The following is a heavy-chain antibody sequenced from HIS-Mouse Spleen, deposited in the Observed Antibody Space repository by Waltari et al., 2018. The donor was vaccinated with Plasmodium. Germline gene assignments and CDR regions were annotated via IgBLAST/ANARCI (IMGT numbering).Heavy chain of an antibody. CDR2: IKQDGSEK. Sequence: EVQLVESGGGLVQPGGSLRLSCAASGCTFSSDWMGWGRQAPGKGLEWVANIKQDGSEKYYVDSVKGRFTISRDNAKNSLYLQMNSLRAEDTAVYYCASSWYWYFDLWGRGTLVTVSS. J-gene: IGHJ2*01. CDR3: ASSWYWYFDL. V-gene: IGHV3-7*01. CDR1: GCTFSSDW. D-gene: IGHD6-13*01.